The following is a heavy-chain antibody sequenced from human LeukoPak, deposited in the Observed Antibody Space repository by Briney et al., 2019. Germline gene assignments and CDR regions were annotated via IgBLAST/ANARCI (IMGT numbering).Heavy chain of an antibody. Sequence: SETLSLTCTVSGGSISSSSYYWGCIRQPPGKGLECIGSIYYSGSTYYNPSLKSRVTISVDTSKNQFSLKLSSVTAADTAVYYCARVKTGTTGGFQHWGQGTLVTVSS. CDR2: IYYSGST. CDR3: ARVKTGTTGGFQH. V-gene: IGHV4-39*07. J-gene: IGHJ1*01. CDR1: GGSISSSSYY. D-gene: IGHD1-7*01.